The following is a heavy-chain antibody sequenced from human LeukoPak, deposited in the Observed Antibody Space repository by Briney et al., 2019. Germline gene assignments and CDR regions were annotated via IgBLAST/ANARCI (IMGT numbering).Heavy chain of an antibody. CDR3: ARASDSSGYYAPQHYFDH. Sequence: ASEKISCKTSGYTFTRFSMHWVRQAPGQGLEWMGVIYPRGGSTRYTQKFQGTATITRDTCTTTEYMGRSGLRSEDTAVCYCARASDSSGYYAPQHYFDHWGQGTPVPVST. CDR2: IYPRGGST. J-gene: IGHJ4*02. CDR1: GYTFTRFS. D-gene: IGHD3-22*01. V-gene: IGHV1-46*03.